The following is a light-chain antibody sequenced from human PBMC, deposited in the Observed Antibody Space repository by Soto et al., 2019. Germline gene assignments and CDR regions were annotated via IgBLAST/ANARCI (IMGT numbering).Light chain of an antibody. CDR2: ELN. J-gene: IGLJ3*02. CDR1: SSDIGGYNS. Sequence: QSALTQPPSASGSPGQSVTISCTGTSSDIGGYNSVPVYQQHRVKAPKLMIYELNKKPLGVPERFSGSKSGNTTSLTVSGLQADAEADYYCSSSAGTNSFVLFGGGTKLTVL. V-gene: IGLV2-8*01. CDR3: SSSAGTNSFVL.